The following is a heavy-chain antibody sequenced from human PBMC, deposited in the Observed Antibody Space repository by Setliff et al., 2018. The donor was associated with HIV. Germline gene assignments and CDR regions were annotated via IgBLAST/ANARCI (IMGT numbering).Heavy chain of an antibody. CDR1: GYSISSGYY. V-gene: IGHV4-38-2*01. J-gene: IGHJ3*02. Sequence: PSETLSLTCPVSGYSISSGYYWGWIRQPPGKGLEWIGSIYHSGSTYYNPSLKSRVTISVDTSKNQFSLKLSSVTAADTAVYYCARLGALLTIFGDHLRAFDIWGQGTMVTVSS. CDR2: IYHSGST. D-gene: IGHD3-3*01. CDR3: ARLGALLTIFGDHLRAFDI.